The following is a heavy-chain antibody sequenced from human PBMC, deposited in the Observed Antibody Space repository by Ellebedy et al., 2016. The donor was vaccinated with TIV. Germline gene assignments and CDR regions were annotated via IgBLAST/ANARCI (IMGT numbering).Heavy chain of an antibody. Sequence: GESLKISCAASGFTFSSYAMHWVRQAPGKGLEWVAVISYDGSNKYYADSVKGRFTISRDNSKNTLYLQMNSLRAEDTAVYYCARPLCSGGSCYKYNWFDPWGQGTLVTVSS. CDR1: GFTFSSYA. J-gene: IGHJ5*02. CDR3: ARPLCSGGSCYKYNWFDP. V-gene: IGHV3-30*04. D-gene: IGHD2-15*01. CDR2: ISYDGSNK.